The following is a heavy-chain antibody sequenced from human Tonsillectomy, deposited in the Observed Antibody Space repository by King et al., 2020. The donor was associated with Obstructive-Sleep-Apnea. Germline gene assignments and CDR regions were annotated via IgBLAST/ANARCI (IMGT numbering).Heavy chain of an antibody. CDR1: GYSFTYYW. CDR3: ARHRGSSSDTYYYYSMDV. J-gene: IGHJ6*02. CDR2: IDASDSYT. V-gene: IGHV5-10-1*01. D-gene: IGHD6-6*01. Sequence: VQLVESGAEVKKPGESLRISCKGSGYSFTYYWISWVRQMPGKGLEWMGRIDASDSYTNYSPSFQGHVTLSVDKSISTAFLQWSSLKASDTAMYYCARHRGSSSDTYYYYSMDVWGQGTTVTVSS.